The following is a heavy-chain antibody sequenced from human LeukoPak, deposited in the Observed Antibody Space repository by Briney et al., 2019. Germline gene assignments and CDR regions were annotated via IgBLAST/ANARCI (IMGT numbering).Heavy chain of an antibody. CDR1: GFSLSTFN. J-gene: IGHJ5*01. D-gene: IGHD6-13*01. Sequence: GGSLRLSCAASGFSLSTFNMNWVRQAPGKGLEWVSCISGTGSVYYAASVRGRFTISRDNAGNSPFLQLNSLRTEDTAVYFCARDLPGSSWYALDSWGQGTLVTVSS. CDR3: ARDLPGSSWYALDS. V-gene: IGHV3-69-1*01. CDR2: ISGTGSV.